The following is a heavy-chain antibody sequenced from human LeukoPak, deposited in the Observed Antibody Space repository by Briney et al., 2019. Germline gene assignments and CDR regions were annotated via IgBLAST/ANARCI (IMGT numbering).Heavy chain of an antibody. J-gene: IGHJ4*02. CDR3: ARGEVRAYCGGDCYQCDY. V-gene: IGHV1-69*05. CDR2: IIPIFGTA. Sequence: SAKVSCKASGGTFSSYAISWVRQAPGQGLEWMGRIIPIFGTANYAQKFQGRVTITTDESTSTAYMELSSLRSEDTAVYYCARGEVRAYCGGDCYQCDYWGQGTLVTVSS. D-gene: IGHD2-21*02. CDR1: GGTFSSYA.